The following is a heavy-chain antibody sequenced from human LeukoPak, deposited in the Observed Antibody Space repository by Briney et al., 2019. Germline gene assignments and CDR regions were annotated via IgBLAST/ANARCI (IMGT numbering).Heavy chain of an antibody. D-gene: IGHD5-18*01. J-gene: IGHJ4*02. CDR3: ARSDGIPDTAMYYFDY. CDR2: IYHSGST. V-gene: IGHV4-4*02. Sequence: SETLSLTCAVSGGSIKSNNWWSWVRQPPGKGLEWIGEIYHSGSTNYNPSLESRVTVSVDKSKYQFSLDLSSVTAADTAVYYCARSDGIPDTAMYYFDYWGQGTLVTVSS. CDR1: GGSIKSNNW.